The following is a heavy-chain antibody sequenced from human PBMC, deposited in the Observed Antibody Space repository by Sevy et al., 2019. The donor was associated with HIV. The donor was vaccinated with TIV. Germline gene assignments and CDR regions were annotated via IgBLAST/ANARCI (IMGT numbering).Heavy chain of an antibody. CDR1: SGSVSSGNNY. J-gene: IGHJ5*01. Sequence: SETLSLTCIVSSGSVSSGNNYWSWIRQPPGKGLEWIGYIYYSGNTKYNPSLKSRVTISIDTSKNQFSLNLTSVTAADAAVYYCARDPSEEGFSYGAFDSWGQGILVTVSS. CDR2: IYYSGNT. V-gene: IGHV4-61*01. D-gene: IGHD5-18*01. CDR3: ARDPSEEGFSYGAFDS.